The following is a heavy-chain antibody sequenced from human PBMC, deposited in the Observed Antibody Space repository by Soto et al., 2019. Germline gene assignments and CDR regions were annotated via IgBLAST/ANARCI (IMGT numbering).Heavy chain of an antibody. V-gene: IGHV3-15*01. CDR1: GFTFNNAW. CDR3: TTGSTVGYIDV. D-gene: IGHD4-17*01. Sequence: EVQLVESGGGLVKPGGSLRLSCAVSGFTFNNAWMSWVRQAPGKGLEWVGRIKSKTDGGTTDYAAPVKGRFTISRDDSKNTLYLQMNSLKTEDTAVYYCTTGSTVGYIDVWGKGTTVTVSS. CDR2: IKSKTDGGTT. J-gene: IGHJ6*03.